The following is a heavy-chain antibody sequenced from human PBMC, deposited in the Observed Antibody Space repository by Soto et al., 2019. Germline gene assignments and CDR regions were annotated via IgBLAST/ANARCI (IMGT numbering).Heavy chain of an antibody. CDR2: TYQSGKP. Sequence: PSETLSLTRDLSRDTISTSDYTWAFIRQPPGQALEWIGPTYQSGKPSYNPSLKKEVNISVARSKKQINRKVRNVNAADTAKYYCARETYGDYVGYFDPWGQGIQVTVSS. V-gene: IGHV4-30-2*01. CDR3: ARETYGDYVGYFDP. CDR1: RDTISTSDYT. D-gene: IGHD4-17*01. J-gene: IGHJ5*02.